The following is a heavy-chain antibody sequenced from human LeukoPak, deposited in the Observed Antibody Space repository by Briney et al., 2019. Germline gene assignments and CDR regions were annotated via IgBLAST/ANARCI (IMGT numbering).Heavy chain of an antibody. Sequence: SGGSLRLSCAASGFTFDDYAMHWVRQAPGKGLEWVSGISWNSGSIGYADSVKGRFTISRDNAKNSPYLQMNSLRAEDTALYYCAKGPHQYSSSWYYFDYWGQGTLVTVSS. CDR2: ISWNSGSI. D-gene: IGHD6-13*01. CDR3: AKGPHQYSSSWYYFDY. V-gene: IGHV3-9*01. CDR1: GFTFDDYA. J-gene: IGHJ4*02.